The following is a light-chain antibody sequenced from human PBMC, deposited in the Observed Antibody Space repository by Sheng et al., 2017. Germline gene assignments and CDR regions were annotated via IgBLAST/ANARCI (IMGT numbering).Light chain of an antibody. J-gene: IGKJ3*01. V-gene: IGKV4-1*01. Sequence: DIVMTQSPDSLAVSLGERATINCKSSQSVLYSSNNKNYLAWYQQKTGQPPKLLIYWASTRESGVPERFTGSGSGTDFTLTINSLQAEDVAVYYCQQYYTTPLTFGPGTKVDIK. CDR3: QQYYTTPLT. CDR1: QSVLYSSNNKNY. CDR2: WAS.